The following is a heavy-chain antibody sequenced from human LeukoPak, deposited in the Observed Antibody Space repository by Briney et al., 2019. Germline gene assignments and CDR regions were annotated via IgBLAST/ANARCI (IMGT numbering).Heavy chain of an antibody. CDR2: LSYDGTNK. J-gene: IGHJ4*01. CDR3: ARADGLAVTNSPYDY. Sequence: PGGSLRLSCAASGFTFSSYAMHWVRQAPGKGLEWVAVLSYDGTNKFYADSVKGRFTISRDNSKNTLYLQMNSLRAEDTAVYYCARADGLAVTNSPYDYWGQGTLVTVSS. D-gene: IGHD4-17*01. CDR1: GFTFSSYA. V-gene: IGHV3-30-3*01.